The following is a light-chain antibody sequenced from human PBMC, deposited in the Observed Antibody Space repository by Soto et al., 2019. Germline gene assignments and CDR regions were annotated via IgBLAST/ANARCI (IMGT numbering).Light chain of an antibody. V-gene: IGLV2-14*01. CDR3: CSYTRTSNHYF. CDR1: SSDIGGYDY. Sequence: QSALTQPASVSGCPGQSITISCTGTSSDIGGYDYVSWYQQRPGKAPKLMIYEVRYRPSGVSNRFSGSKSGNTASLTIPGLQAEDEADYYCCSYTRTSNHYFFGSGTKVTVL. J-gene: IGLJ1*01. CDR2: EVR.